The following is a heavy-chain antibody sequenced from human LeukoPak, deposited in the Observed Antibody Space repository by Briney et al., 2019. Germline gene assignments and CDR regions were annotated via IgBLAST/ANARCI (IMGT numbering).Heavy chain of an antibody. CDR2: IYHSGST. V-gene: IGHV4-30-2*01. CDR1: GGSISSGGYS. Sequence: PSETLSLTCAVSGGSISSGGYSWSWIRQPPGKGLEWIGYIYHSGSTYYNPSLKSRVTISVDRSKNQFSLKLSSVTAADTAVHYCARARNAGMDVWGQGTTVTVSS. D-gene: IGHD1-1*01. CDR3: ARARNAGMDV. J-gene: IGHJ6*02.